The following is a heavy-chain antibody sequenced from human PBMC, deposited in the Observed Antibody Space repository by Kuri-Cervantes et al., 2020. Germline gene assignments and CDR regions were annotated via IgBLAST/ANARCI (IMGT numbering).Heavy chain of an antibody. D-gene: IGHD2-15*01. V-gene: IGHV1-45*02. CDR3: ATECSGGSCHWTPDAFDI. Sequence: SVKVSCKASGYTFTYRYLHWVLQAPGQALEWMGWITPFNGNTNYAQKFQDRVTITRDRSMSTAYMELSSLRSEDTAIYYCATECSGGSCHWTPDAFDIWGQGTMVTVSS. J-gene: IGHJ3*02. CDR1: GYTFTYRY. CDR2: ITPFNGNT.